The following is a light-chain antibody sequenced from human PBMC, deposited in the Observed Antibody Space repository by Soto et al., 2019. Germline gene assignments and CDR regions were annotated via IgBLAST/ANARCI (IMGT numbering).Light chain of an antibody. CDR3: QQSDSTLGLT. CDR2: AAS. J-gene: IGKJ4*01. CDR1: QSISSY. V-gene: IGKV1-39*01. Sequence: DIQMTQSPSSLSASVGDRVTITCRASQSISSYLNWFQQKPGKAPKLLIYAASSFQSGVPSRFSGSGSGTDFTLTISSLQPEDFATYYCQQSDSTLGLTFGGGTKVEIK.